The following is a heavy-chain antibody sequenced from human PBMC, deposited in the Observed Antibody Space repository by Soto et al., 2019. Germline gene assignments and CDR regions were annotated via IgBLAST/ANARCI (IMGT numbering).Heavy chain of an antibody. Sequence: GGSLRLSCAASGFTFSSYAMSWVRQAPGKGLEWVSAISGSGGSTYYADSVKGRFTISRDNSKNTLYLQMNSLRAEDTAVYYCAKDVLAYYYGSGMGSDYFDYWGQGTLVTVSS. CDR3: AKDVLAYYYGSGMGSDYFDY. V-gene: IGHV3-23*01. CDR1: GFTFSSYA. J-gene: IGHJ4*02. D-gene: IGHD3-10*01. CDR2: ISGSGGST.